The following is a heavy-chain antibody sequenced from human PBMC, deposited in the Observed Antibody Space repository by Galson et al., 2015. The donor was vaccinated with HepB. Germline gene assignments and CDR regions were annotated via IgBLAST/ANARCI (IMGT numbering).Heavy chain of an antibody. Sequence: SLRLSCAASGFTFSSYAMHWVRQAPGKGLEWVAVISYDGSNKYYADSVKGRFTISRDNSKNTLYLQMNSLRAEDTAVYYCAKDTLSDPDAFDIWGQGTMVTVSS. CDR1: GFTFSSYA. CDR2: ISYDGSNK. J-gene: IGHJ3*02. CDR3: AKDTLSDPDAFDI. V-gene: IGHV3-30*04.